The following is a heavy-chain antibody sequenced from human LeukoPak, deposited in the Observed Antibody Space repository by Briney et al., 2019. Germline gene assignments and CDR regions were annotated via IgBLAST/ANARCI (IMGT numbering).Heavy chain of an antibody. CDR2: IYYSGST. Sequence: SETLSLTCTVSGGSISSYYWGWIRQPPGKGLEWIGSIYYSGSTYYNPSLKSRVTISVDTSKNQFSLKLSSVTAADTAVYYCARAQSTMIVVVITSFWDYWGQGTLVTVSS. J-gene: IGHJ4*02. V-gene: IGHV4-39*07. CDR3: ARAQSTMIVVVITSFWDY. D-gene: IGHD3-22*01. CDR1: GGSISSYY.